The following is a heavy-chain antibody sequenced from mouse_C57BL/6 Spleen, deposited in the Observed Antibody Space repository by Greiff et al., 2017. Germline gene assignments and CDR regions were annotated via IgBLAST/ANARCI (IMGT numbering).Heavy chain of an antibody. CDR1: GYTFTDYN. Sequence: VQLKESGPELVKPGASVKIPCKASGYTFTDYNMDWVKQSHGKSLEWIGDINPNNGGTIYNQKFKGKATLTVDKSSSTAYMELRSLTSEDTAVYYCARGGLLWGYAMDYWGQGTSVTVSS. CDR3: ARGGLLWGYAMDY. V-gene: IGHV1-18*01. J-gene: IGHJ4*01. D-gene: IGHD2-1*01. CDR2: INPNNGGT.